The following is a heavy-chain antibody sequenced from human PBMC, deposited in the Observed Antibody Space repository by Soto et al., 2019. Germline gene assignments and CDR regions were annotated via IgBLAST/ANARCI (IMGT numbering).Heavy chain of an antibody. Sequence: GESLKISCEASGYTFSNYWIAWVHQVPGKGLEWMGIIYPDDYTTRYSPSFQGQVTISADKSINTAYLQWSSLKASATATYFCARQFCSSFFSYTKVGWLDSWGQGTLVTVSS. V-gene: IGHV5-51*07. J-gene: IGHJ5*01. D-gene: IGHD3-16*01. CDR1: GYTFSNYW. CDR3: ARQFCSSFFSYTKVGWLDS. CDR2: IYPDDYTT.